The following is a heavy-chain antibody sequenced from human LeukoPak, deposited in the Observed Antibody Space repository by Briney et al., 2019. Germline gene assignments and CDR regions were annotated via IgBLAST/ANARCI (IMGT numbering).Heavy chain of an antibody. CDR2: SYSGGST. D-gene: IGHD3-10*01. CDR1: GFTVSSNY. CDR3: ARGVIRGIDAFDI. V-gene: IGHV3-66*02. Sequence: GGSLILSCAASGFTVSSNYISWVRQAPGKGLECVSVSYSGGSTDYADSVKGRFTISRDNSKNTLYLQMNSLRTEDTAVYYCARGVIRGIDAFDIWGQGTMVTVSS. J-gene: IGHJ3*02.